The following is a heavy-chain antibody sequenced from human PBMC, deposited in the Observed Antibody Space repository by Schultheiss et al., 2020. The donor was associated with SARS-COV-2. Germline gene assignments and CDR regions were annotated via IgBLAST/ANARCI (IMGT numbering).Heavy chain of an antibody. D-gene: IGHD4-17*01. J-gene: IGHJ4*02. CDR1: GFTFSNAW. CDR2: ILYDGRSE. V-gene: IGHV3-30*18. Sequence: GGSLRLSCAASGFTFSNAWMNWVRQAPGKGLEWVAVILYDGRSEYYADSVKGRFTISRDNSKNTLYLQMSSLRAEDTAVYYCVKGHYGEPFDYWGQGTLVTVSS. CDR3: VKGHYGEPFDY.